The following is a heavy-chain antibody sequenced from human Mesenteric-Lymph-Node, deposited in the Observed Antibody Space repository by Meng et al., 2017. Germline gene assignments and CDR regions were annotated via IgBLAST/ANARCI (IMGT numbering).Heavy chain of an antibody. CDR3: ASCLVRGKGPCVLIY. J-gene: IGHJ4*02. Sequence: GESLKISCAASGFTFSSYWMSWVRQAPGKGLEWVANIKQDGSEKYYVDSVKGRFTISRDNAKNSLYLQMNSLRAEDTAVYYCASCLVRGKGPCVLIYWGQGTLVTVSS. V-gene: IGHV3-7*01. D-gene: IGHD3-10*01. CDR2: IKQDGSEK. CDR1: GFTFSSYW.